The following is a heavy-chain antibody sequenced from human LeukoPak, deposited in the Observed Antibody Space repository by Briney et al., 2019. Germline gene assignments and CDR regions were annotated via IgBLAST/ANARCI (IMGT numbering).Heavy chain of an antibody. V-gene: IGHV4-34*01. J-gene: IGHJ6*03. CDR1: FSSYV. Sequence: FSSYVMSWIRQPPGKGLEWIGEINHSGSTNYNPSLESRVTISVDTSKNQFSLNLSSVTAADTAVYYCARLLGDLVVYYYYMDVWGKGTTVTVSS. CDR3: ARLLGDLVVYYYYMDV. D-gene: IGHD2-21*01. CDR2: INHSGST.